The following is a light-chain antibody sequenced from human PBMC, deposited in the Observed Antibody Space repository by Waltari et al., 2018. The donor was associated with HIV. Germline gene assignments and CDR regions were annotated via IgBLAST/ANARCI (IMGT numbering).Light chain of an antibody. J-gene: IGLJ2*01. CDR1: YSNIRSNT. CDR2: SNN. V-gene: IGLV1-44*01. Sequence: QTVLTPTPSLSGTPGPRAPISSSGCYSNIRSNTVNWYQQFPGTAPRLLIYSNNQRPSGVPDRFSGSKSGTSASLVISELQAQDEADYHCAAWDDSLHGELFGGGTKLTVL. CDR3: AAWDDSLHGEL.